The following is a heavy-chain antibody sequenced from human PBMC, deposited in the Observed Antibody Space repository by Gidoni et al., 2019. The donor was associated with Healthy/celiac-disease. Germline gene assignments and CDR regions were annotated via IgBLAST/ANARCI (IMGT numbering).Heavy chain of an antibody. D-gene: IGHD6-13*01. Sequence: EVQLVESGGGLVQPGGSLRLSCAASGFTFSSYWMSWVRQAPGKGLEWVANIKQDGSEKYYVDSVKGRFTISRDNAKNSLYLQMNSLRAEDTAVYYCARDLRTSIAPGGYWGQGTLVTVSS. CDR1: GFTFSSYW. CDR3: ARDLRTSIAPGGY. V-gene: IGHV3-7*01. CDR2: IKQDGSEK. J-gene: IGHJ4*02.